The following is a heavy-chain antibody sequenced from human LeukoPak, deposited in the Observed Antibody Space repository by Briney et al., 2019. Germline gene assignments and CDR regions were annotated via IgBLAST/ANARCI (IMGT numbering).Heavy chain of an antibody. D-gene: IGHD5-12*01. CDR3: ARERRKTGYRYYYYMDV. J-gene: IGHJ6*03. CDR2: IYHSGST. Sequence: SETLSLTCTVSGYSISSGYYWGWIRQPPGKGLEWIGSIYHSGSTYYNPSLKSRVTISVDTSKNQFSLKLSSVTAADTAVYYCARERRKTGYRYYYYMDVWGKGTTVTISS. CDR1: GYSISSGYY. V-gene: IGHV4-38-2*02.